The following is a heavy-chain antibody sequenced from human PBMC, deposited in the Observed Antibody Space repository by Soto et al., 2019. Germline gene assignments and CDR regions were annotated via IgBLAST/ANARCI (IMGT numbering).Heavy chain of an antibody. CDR2: ISAYNGNT. CDR1: GYTFTSYG. J-gene: IGHJ4*02. V-gene: IGHV1-18*04. Sequence: ASVKVSCKASGYTFTSYGISWVRQAPGQGLEWMGWISAYNGNTNYAQKLQGRVTMTTDTSTSTAYMELRSLRSDDTAVYYCARLKAGKRPFITIFVVDQDDYWGQGTLVTVSS. CDR3: ARLKAGKRPFITIFVVDQDDY. D-gene: IGHD3-3*01.